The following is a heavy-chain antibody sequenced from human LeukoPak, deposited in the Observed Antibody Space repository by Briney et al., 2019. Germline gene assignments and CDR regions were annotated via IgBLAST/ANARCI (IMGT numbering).Heavy chain of an antibody. V-gene: IGHV3-48*01. J-gene: IGHJ4*02. CDR1: GFTFSSYS. D-gene: IGHD3-16*02. Sequence: PGGSLRLSCAASGFTFSSYSMNWVRQAPGKGLEWVSYISSSSSTIYYADSVKGRFTISRDNSKNTLYLQMNSLRAEDTAVYYCAARRSDYVWGSYRYAFDYWGQGTLVTVSS. CDR3: AARRSDYVWGSYRYAFDY. CDR2: ISSSSSTI.